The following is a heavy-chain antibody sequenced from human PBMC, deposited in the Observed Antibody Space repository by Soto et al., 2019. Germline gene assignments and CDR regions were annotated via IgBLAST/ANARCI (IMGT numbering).Heavy chain of an antibody. Sequence: GGSLRLSCAASGFTFSNAWMSWVRQAPGKGLEWVGRIKSKTDGGTTDYAAPVKGRFTISRDDSKNTLYLQMNSLKTEDTAVYYCTTNFPVYARGATDYWGQGTLVTVSS. CDR1: GFTFSNAW. CDR3: TTNFPVYARGATDY. J-gene: IGHJ4*02. V-gene: IGHV3-15*01. D-gene: IGHD2-8*01. CDR2: IKSKTDGGTT.